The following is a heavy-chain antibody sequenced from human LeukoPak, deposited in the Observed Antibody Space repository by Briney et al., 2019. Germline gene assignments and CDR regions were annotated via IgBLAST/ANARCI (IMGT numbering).Heavy chain of an antibody. CDR1: GYTFTSYG. CDR2: ISAYNGNT. CDR3: ARSGAVAGTRAFDI. D-gene: IGHD6-19*01. V-gene: IGHV1-18*01. J-gene: IGHJ3*02. Sequence: ASVKVSCKASGYTFTSYGISWVRPAPGQGLEWMGWISAYNGNTNYAQKFQGRVTMTTDTSTSTAYMELRSLRSDDTAVYYCARSGAVAGTRAFDIWGQGTMVTVSS.